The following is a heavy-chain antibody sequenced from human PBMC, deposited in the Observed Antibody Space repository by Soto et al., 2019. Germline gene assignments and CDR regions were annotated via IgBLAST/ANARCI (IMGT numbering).Heavy chain of an antibody. V-gene: IGHV1-24*01. Sequence: ASVKVSCKVSGYTLTELSMHWVRQAPGKGLEWMGGFDPEDGETIYAQKFQGRVTMTEDTSTDTAYMELSSLRSEDTAVYYCVAGYSYGHWYFDLWGRGTLVTVSS. D-gene: IGHD5-18*01. CDR1: GYTLTELS. J-gene: IGHJ2*01. CDR3: VAGYSYGHWYFDL. CDR2: FDPEDGET.